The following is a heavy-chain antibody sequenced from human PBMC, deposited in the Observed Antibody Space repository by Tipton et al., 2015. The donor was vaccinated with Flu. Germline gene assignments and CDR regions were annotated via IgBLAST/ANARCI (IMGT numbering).Heavy chain of an antibody. J-gene: IGHJ4*02. V-gene: IGHV1-2*02. D-gene: IGHD4-11*01. CDR3: ARVKSDSGDYTTERFDY. Sequence: QVQLVQSGAEVKTPGASVRVSCKASGYTFTDYFIHWVRQSPGQGLQWMGWINPRDGGTKYPEMFQGRVTMTRDTSITTAFMDLYSLTSGDTAVYYCARVKSDSGDYTTERFDYWGQGTHVTVSS. CDR2: INPRDGGT. CDR1: GYTFTDYF.